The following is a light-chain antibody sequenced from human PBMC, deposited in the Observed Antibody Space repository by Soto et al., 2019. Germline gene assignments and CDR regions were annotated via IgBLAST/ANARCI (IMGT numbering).Light chain of an antibody. CDR2: GAS. Sequence: EIVMTQSPATLSVSPGARATLSCRASQSVSSSLAWYQHKPGQAPRLLIYGASIRATGIPARVSGSGSGTEFTLTISSLQSEDFAAYYCQQYSNRYTFGQGTKLEIK. CDR3: QQYSNRYT. CDR1: QSVSSS. J-gene: IGKJ2*01. V-gene: IGKV3D-15*01.